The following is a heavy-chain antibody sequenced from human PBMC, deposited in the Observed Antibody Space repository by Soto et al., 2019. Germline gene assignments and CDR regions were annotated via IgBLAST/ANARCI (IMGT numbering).Heavy chain of an antibody. J-gene: IGHJ6*02. Sequence: EVQLVESGGGFVQPGGSLRLSCVASRFSFTNAWMSWVRQAPGKGPEWVGRIKSKTDGGTADYAAPVKGRFTISRDDSQNTLYLHMDSLKTEDTARYHWSTDIGIYGLDIWGQWTTVTVSS. D-gene: IGHD1-26*01. V-gene: IGHV3-15*01. CDR2: IKSKTDGGTA. CDR3: STDIGIYGLDI. CDR1: RFSFTNAW.